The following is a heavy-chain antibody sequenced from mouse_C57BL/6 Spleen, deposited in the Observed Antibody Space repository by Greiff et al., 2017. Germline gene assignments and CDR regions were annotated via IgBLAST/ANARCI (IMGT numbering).Heavy chain of an antibody. V-gene: IGHV6-3*01. D-gene: IGHD2-5*01. J-gene: IGHJ4*01. CDR2: IRLKSDNYAT. CDR1: GFTFSNYW. Sequence: EVQLQESGGGLVQPGGSMKLSCVASGFTFSNYWMNWVRQSPEKGLEWVAQIRLKSDNYATHYAESVKGRFTISRDDSKSSVYLQMNNLRAEDTGIYYCTSNYGYYYAMDYWGQGTSVTVSS. CDR3: TSNYGYYYAMDY.